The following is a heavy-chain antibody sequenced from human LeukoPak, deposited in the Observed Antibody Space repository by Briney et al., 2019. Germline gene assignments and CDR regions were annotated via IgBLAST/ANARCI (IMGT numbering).Heavy chain of an antibody. CDR1: GYTLTELS. D-gene: IGHD3-22*01. J-gene: IGHJ4*02. CDR2: FDPEDGET. CDR3: ATRTLKYYYDSSGYYYFDY. Sequence: ASVKVSCKVSGYTLTELSMHWVRQAPGKGLEWRGGFDPEDGETIYAQKFHGRVTMTEDTSTDTAYMELSSLRSEDTAVYYCATRTLKYYYDSSGYYYFDYWGQGTLVTVSS. V-gene: IGHV1-24*01.